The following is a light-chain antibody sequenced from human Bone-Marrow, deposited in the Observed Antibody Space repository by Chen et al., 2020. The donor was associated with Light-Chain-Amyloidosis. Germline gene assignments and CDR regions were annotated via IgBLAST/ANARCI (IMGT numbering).Light chain of an antibody. J-gene: IGKJ4*01. Sequence: EVVLTQSPATLCLSPGERATLSCWASQTISTHLVWYQQKPGQVPRLLIYDASTRATGIPARFSGSGSGTDFTLSISSLEAVDFAVYYCQHRGGWPPLSFGGGTKIEIK. CDR3: QHRGGWPPLS. CDR1: QTISTH. CDR2: DAS. V-gene: IGKV3-11*01.